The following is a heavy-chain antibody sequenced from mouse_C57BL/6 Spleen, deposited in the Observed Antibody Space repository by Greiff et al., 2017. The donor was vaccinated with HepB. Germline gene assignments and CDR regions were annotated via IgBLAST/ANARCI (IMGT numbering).Heavy chain of an antibody. CDR2: IYPRSGNT. CDR1: GYTFTSYG. D-gene: IGHD2-4*01. V-gene: IGHV1-81*01. J-gene: IGHJ2*01. CDR3: ARRVIYYDYVDY. Sequence: VQLQQSGAELARPGASVKLSCKASGYTFTSYGISWVKQRTGQGLEWIGEIYPRSGNTYYNEKFKGKATLTADKSSSTAYMKLRSLTSEDSAVYFCARRVIYYDYVDYWGQGTTLTVSS.